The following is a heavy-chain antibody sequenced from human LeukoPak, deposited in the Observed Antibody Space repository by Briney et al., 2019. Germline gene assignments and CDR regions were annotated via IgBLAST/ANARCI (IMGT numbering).Heavy chain of an antibody. CDR3: ARVRYSYGSDYFDY. D-gene: IGHD5-18*01. CDR1: GGSISSYY. Sequence: SETLSVTCTVSGGSISSYYWSWIRQPPGKGLEWIGYIYYSGSTNYNPSLKSRVTISVDTSKNQFSLKLSSVTAADTAVYYCARVRYSYGSDYFDYWGQGTLVTVSS. V-gene: IGHV4-59*01. J-gene: IGHJ4*02. CDR2: IYYSGST.